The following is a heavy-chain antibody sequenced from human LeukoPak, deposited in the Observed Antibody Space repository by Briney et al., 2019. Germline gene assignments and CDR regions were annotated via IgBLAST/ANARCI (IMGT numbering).Heavy chain of an antibody. Sequence: GGSLRPSCAASGFTFSSYAMTWVRQLPGKGLEWVSTISYGGTYYAGSVKGRFTLSRDDSKNTLSLQMNTLRADDTAIYFCVKVLYDLDYWGQGTLVTVSS. CDR2: ISYGGT. V-gene: IGHV3-23*01. CDR1: GFTFSSYA. CDR3: VKVLYDLDY. D-gene: IGHD5/OR15-5a*01. J-gene: IGHJ4*02.